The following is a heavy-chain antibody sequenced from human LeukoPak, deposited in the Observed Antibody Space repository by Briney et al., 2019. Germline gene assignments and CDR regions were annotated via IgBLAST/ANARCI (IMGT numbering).Heavy chain of an antibody. J-gene: IGHJ4*02. D-gene: IGHD3-10*01. CDR1: GFTLSSNY. Sequence: GGSRRLSCEASGFTLSSNYMSWVRQAPGEGLEWVLVIYSGGSTYSADSVKGRFTIPRDNSKNTLYLQMNSLRAEDTAVYYCARLDGSGSYPDYWGQGTLVTVSS. V-gene: IGHV3-66*04. CDR3: ARLDGSGSYPDY. CDR2: IYSGGST.